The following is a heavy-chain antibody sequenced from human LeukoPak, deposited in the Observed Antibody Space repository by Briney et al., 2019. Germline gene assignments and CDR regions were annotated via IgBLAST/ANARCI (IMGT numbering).Heavy chain of an antibody. Sequence: PGGSLRLSCAASRFTFDDYAMLRVRQAPGKGLEWVSGISWNSGSICYADSVKGRFSISIDNAKNSLYLQMNSLRAEDTGVYYCAKDQGITIFGVVIPGLDAFDIWGQGTMVTVSS. CDR3: AKDQGITIFGVVIPGLDAFDI. V-gene: IGHV3-9*01. CDR2: ISWNSGSI. D-gene: IGHD3-3*01. J-gene: IGHJ3*02. CDR1: RFTFDDYA.